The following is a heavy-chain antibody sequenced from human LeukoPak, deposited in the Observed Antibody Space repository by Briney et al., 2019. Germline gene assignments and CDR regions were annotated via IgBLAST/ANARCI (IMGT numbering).Heavy chain of an antibody. J-gene: IGHJ5*02. D-gene: IGHD4-23*01. Sequence: GGSLRLSCAASGFSFSTYAMSWVRQAPGKGLEWVSTISTSGTNTYYSDSVKGRFIISRDNSKNTLYLQMNSLGAEDTAVYYCAKDQSYGGNIGNGLDPWGPGTLATVSS. CDR1: GFSFSTYA. V-gene: IGHV3-23*01. CDR2: ISTSGTNT. CDR3: AKDQSYGGNIGNGLDP.